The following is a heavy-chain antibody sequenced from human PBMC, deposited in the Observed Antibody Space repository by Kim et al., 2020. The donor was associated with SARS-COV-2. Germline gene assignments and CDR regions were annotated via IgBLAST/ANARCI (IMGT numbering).Heavy chain of an antibody. J-gene: IGHJ5*02. CDR3: ARFVRAVVWFDP. V-gene: IGHV4-39*07. CDR2: IYYSGST. Sequence: SETLSLTCTVSGGSISSSSYYWGWIRQPPGKGLEWIGSIYYSGSTYYNPSLKSRVTISVDTSKNLFSLKLSSMTAADTAVFYCARFVRAVVWFDPWGQGTLVTVSS. CDR1: GGSISSSSYY. D-gene: IGHD3-10*02.